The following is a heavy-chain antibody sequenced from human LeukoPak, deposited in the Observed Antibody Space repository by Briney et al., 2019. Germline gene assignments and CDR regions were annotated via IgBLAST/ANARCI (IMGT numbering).Heavy chain of an antibody. CDR2: IYTSGST. V-gene: IGHV4-4*07. D-gene: IGHD2/OR15-2a*01. CDR3: AREVQITSQNIVITTWFDP. J-gene: IGHJ5*02. Sequence: SETRSLTCTVSGGSISSYYWSWIRQPAGKGLEWIGRIYTSGSTNYNPSLKSRVTMSVDTSKNQFSLKLSSVTAADTAVYYCAREVQITSQNIVITTWFDPWGQGTLVTVSS. CDR1: GGSISSYY.